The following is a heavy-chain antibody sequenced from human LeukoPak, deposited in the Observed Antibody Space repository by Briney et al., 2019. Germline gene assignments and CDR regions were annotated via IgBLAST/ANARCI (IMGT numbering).Heavy chain of an antibody. V-gene: IGHV1-18*01. D-gene: IGHD1-26*01. J-gene: IGHJ4*02. CDR2: ISPYNGNT. CDR1: GYAFSSTG. Sequence: ASVKVSCKASGYAFSSTGLNWVRQAPGQGLEWMGWISPYNGNTKYAPKFQGRVTVTTETSSTTAYMDLRSLRSDDTAVYYCARDPSSLVGAPRGDYWGQGTLVTVSS. CDR3: ARDPSSLVGAPRGDY.